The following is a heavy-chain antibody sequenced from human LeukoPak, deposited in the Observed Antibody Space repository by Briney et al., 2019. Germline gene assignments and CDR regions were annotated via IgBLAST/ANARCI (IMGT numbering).Heavy chain of an antibody. Sequence: GGSLRLSCAASGFTVSRNYMSWVRQAPGKGLEWVSAISGSGGSTYYADSVKGRFTISRDNSKNTLYLQMNSLRAEDTAVYYCAKRGVGATSDAFDIWGQGTMVTVSS. V-gene: IGHV3-23*01. CDR2: ISGSGGST. D-gene: IGHD1-26*01. J-gene: IGHJ3*02. CDR1: GFTVSRNY. CDR3: AKRGVGATSDAFDI.